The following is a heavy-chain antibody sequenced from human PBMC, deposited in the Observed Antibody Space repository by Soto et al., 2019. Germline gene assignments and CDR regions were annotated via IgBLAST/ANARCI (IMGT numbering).Heavy chain of an antibody. CDR2: ISYDGSNK. V-gene: IGHV3-30-3*01. CDR3: ARDPSSGWLGYYGMDV. D-gene: IGHD6-19*01. Sequence: QVQLVESGGGVVQPGRSLRLSCAASGFTFSSYAMHWVRQAPGKGLEWVAVISYDGSNKYYADSVKGRFTISRDNSQNTLYLQMNSLRAEDKAVYYCARDPSSGWLGYYGMDVW. CDR1: GFTFSSYA. J-gene: IGHJ6*01.